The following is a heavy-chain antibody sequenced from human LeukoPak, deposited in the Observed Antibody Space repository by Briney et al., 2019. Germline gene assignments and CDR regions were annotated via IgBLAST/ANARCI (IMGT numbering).Heavy chain of an antibody. CDR1: GFTFSDYY. V-gene: IGHV3-11*04. CDR2: ISSSGSTI. Sequence: PGGSLRLSCAASGFTFSDYYMSWIRQAPGKGLEWVSYISSSGSTIYYADSVKGRFTISRDNAKNSLFLQMNSLRAEDTAVFYCARVKYSSSAYFDYWGQGTLVTVSS. CDR3: ARVKYSSSAYFDY. D-gene: IGHD6-6*01. J-gene: IGHJ4*02.